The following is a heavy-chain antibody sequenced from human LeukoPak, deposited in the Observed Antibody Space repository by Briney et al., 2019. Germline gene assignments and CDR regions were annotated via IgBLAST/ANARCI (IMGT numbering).Heavy chain of an antibody. D-gene: IGHD6-6*01. CDR1: GYTLTAYY. CDR3: ARCLYSNSCDY. J-gene: IGHJ4*02. CDR2: INPSGGST. Sequence: ASVKVSCKSSGYTLTAYYMHWVRQAPGQGLEWMGIINPSGGSTTYAQKFQDRVTMTRDTSTSTVYMELSSLRSEDTAVYYCARCLYSNSCDYWGQGTLVTVSS. V-gene: IGHV1-46*01.